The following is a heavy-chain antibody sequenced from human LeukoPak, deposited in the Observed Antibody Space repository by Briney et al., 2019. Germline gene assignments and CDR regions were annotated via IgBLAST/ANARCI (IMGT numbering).Heavy chain of an antibody. CDR2: ISGSRNTI. D-gene: IGHD3-16*01. J-gene: IGHJ6*02. CDR1: GFSFSSYS. CDR3: ARLRSYGYYYDGMDV. V-gene: IGHV3-48*04. Sequence: PGGSLRLSCAASGFSFSSYSMNWVRQAPGKELEWVSYISGSRNTIYYADSVKGRFTISRDNAKNSLYLQMNSLRAEDTAVYYCARLRSYGYYYDGMDVWGQGTTVTVSS.